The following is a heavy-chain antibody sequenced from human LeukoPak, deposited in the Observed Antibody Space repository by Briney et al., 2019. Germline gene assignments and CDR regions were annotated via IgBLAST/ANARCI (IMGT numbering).Heavy chain of an antibody. CDR2: IVVGSGNT. D-gene: IGHD7-27*01. CDR1: GFTFTSSA. CDR3: AARTGDRYYYYYMDV. V-gene: IGHV1-58*02. J-gene: IGHJ6*03. Sequence: GTSVKVSCEASGFTFTSSAMQWVRQARGQRLEWIGWIVVGSGNTNYAQKFQERVTITRDMSTSTAYMELSSLRSEDTAVYYCAARTGDRYYYYYMDVWGKGTTVTVSS.